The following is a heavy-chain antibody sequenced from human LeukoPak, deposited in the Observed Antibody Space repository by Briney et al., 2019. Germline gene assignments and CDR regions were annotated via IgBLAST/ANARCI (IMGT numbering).Heavy chain of an antibody. J-gene: IGHJ4*02. Sequence: GGSLRLSCAASGFTFSVYGMHWVRQAPGKGLEWVALLSGDETYIDYTDSVKGRFTISRDTSKNTLFLQMNSLRADDTAIYYCAKAAVYSRNWTPFDDWGQGTPVIVSS. V-gene: IGHV3-30*18. CDR3: AKAAVYSRNWTPFDD. D-gene: IGHD6-13*01. CDR2: LSGDETYI. CDR1: GFTFSVYG.